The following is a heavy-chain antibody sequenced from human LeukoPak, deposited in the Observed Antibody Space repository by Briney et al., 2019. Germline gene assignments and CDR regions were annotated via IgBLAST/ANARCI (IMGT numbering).Heavy chain of an antibody. V-gene: IGHV3-21*01. D-gene: IGHD5-24*01. CDR2: ISSSGTYI. CDR1: RFTFSTYS. Sequence: GGSLRLSCAASRFTFSTYSMNWVRQAPGRGLEWVSSISSSGTYIYYADSMRGRFTISRDNSKNSLYLQMNSLRAEDTAVYYCASSFPRRDDYISNYFDYWGQGTLVTVSS. J-gene: IGHJ4*02. CDR3: ASSFPRRDDYISNYFDY.